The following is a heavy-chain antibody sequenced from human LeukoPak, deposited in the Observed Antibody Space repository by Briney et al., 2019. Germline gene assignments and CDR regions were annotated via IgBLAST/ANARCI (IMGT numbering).Heavy chain of an antibody. CDR3: ASYLVAGSWYSTFDY. CDR2: IIPIFGTA. J-gene: IGHJ4*02. V-gene: IGHV1-69*13. Sequence: SVKVSCKASGGTFSSYAISWVRQAPGQGLQWMGGIIPIFGTANYAQKFQGRVTITADESTSTAYMELSSLRSEDTAVYYCASYLVAGSWYSTFDYWGQGTLVTVSS. CDR1: GGTFSSYA. D-gene: IGHD6-13*01.